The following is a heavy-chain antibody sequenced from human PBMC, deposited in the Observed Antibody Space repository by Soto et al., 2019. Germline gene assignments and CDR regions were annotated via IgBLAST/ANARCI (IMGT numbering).Heavy chain of an antibody. CDR2: IDPSDSYT. CDR3: ARQWYYHDSGTWPSHYYGMDV. V-gene: IGHV5-10-1*01. CDR1: GYSFTSYY. Sequence: PGESLKISCKGSGYSFTSYYYINWVRQMPGKGLEWMGRIDPSDSYTNYSPSFQGHVTISADKSISTAYLQWSSLKASDSAIYYCARQWYYHDSGTWPSHYYGMDVWGQGTTVTVSS. D-gene: IGHD3-10*01. J-gene: IGHJ6*02.